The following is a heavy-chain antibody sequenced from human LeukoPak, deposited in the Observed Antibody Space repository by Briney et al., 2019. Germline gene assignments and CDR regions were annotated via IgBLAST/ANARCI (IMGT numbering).Heavy chain of an antibody. J-gene: IGHJ4*02. CDR1: GFTFTNYA. CDR3: ANEKRIAAAGTVGFDY. V-gene: IGHV3-23*01. Sequence: GGSLRLSCAASGFTFTNYAMSWVRQAPGKGLEWVSAISGSGGNTYYADSVKGRFTISRDNSKNTLYLQMNSLRAEDTAIYYCANEKRIAAAGTVGFDYWGLGTLVTVSS. CDR2: ISGSGGNT. D-gene: IGHD6-13*01.